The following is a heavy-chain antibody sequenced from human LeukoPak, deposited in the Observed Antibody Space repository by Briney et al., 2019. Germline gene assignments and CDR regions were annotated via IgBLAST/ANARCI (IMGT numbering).Heavy chain of an antibody. Sequence: GGSLRLFSAASGFTFSSYAMSWVRQAPGKGLEWVSAISGSGGSTYYADSVKGRFTISRDNSKNTLYLQMNSLRAEDTAVYYCAKDLGYYDSSGYYAYYWYFDLWGRGTLVTVSS. CDR1: GFTFSSYA. CDR2: ISGSGGST. J-gene: IGHJ2*01. D-gene: IGHD3-22*01. V-gene: IGHV3-23*01. CDR3: AKDLGYYDSSGYYAYYWYFDL.